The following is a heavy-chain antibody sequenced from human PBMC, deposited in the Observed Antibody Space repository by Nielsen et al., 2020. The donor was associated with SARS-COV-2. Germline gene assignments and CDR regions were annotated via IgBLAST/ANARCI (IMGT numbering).Heavy chain of an antibody. V-gene: IGHV3-30*14. CDR3: ARELGGRDY. J-gene: IGHJ4*02. Sequence: WIRQPPGKGLEWVAVISYDGSNKYYADSVKGRFTISRDNSKNTLYLQMNSLRAEDTAVYYCARELGGRDYWGQGTLVTVSS. D-gene: IGHD1-26*01. CDR2: ISYDGSNK.